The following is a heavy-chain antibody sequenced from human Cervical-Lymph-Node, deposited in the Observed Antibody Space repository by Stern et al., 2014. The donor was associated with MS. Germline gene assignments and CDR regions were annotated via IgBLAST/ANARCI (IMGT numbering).Heavy chain of an antibody. CDR3: ARQAYDSSGLDY. D-gene: IGHD3-22*01. CDR1: GYTFSNHW. J-gene: IGHJ4*02. Sequence: VQLVQSGAEMRKPGESLKISCEGSGYTFSNHWIAWVRQMPGKGLEYMGIIFPDDSDRKYSPSFQGQVTFSDDKSIRTAYLQWNSLKASDTAIYFCARQAYDSSGLDYWGQGTLVTVSS. V-gene: IGHV5-51*01. CDR2: IFPDDSDR.